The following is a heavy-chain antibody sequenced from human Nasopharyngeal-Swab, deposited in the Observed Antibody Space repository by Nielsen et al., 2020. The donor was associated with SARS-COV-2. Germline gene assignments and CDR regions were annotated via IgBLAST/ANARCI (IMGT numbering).Heavy chain of an antibody. J-gene: IGHJ6*02. V-gene: IGHV3-53*01. CDR2: IYSGGST. Sequence: WIRQPPGKGLEWVSVIYSGGSTYYADSVKGRFTISRDNSKNTLYLQMNSPRAEDTAVYYCARDGQSYGMDVWGQGTTVTVSS. CDR3: ARDGQSYGMDV.